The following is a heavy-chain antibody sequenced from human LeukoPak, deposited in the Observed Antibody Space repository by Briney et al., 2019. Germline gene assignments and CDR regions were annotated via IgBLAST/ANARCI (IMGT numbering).Heavy chain of an antibody. J-gene: IGHJ5*02. D-gene: IGHD5-18*01. CDR3: ARHPAMVSLFDP. CDR2: INHSGST. Sequence: SETLSLTCAVYGGSFSGYYWSWIRQPPGKGLEWIGEINHSGSTNYNPSLKSRVTISVDTSKNQFSLKLSSVTAADTAVYYCARHPAMVSLFDPWGQGTLVTVSS. CDR1: GGSFSGYY. V-gene: IGHV4-34*01.